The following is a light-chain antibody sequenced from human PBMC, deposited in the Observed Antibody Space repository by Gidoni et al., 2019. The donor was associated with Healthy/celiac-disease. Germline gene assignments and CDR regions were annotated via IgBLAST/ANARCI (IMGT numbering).Light chain of an antibody. CDR1: QGISSY. J-gene: IGKJ3*01. CDR2: AAS. Sequence: DIQLTQSPSFLSASVGDRVTITCRASQGISSYLAWYQQKPGKAPKLLIYAASTLQSGVPSRFSGSGSGTEFTLTISSLQPDDLATYYCQQLNSYPPYTFGPGTKVDIK. CDR3: QQLNSYPPYT. V-gene: IGKV1-9*01.